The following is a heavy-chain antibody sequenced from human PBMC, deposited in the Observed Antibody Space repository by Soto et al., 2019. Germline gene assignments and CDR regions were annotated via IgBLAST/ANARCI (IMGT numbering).Heavy chain of an antibody. D-gene: IGHD5-18*01. J-gene: IGHJ4*02. CDR3: ARGSLAGYSYGFFDS. CDR1: GGSISSYY. V-gene: IGHV4-59*01. CDR2: IFYSGYT. Sequence: PSETLSLTCTVSGGSISSYYWSWIRQPPGKGLEWIGYIFYSGYTNYNPSLKSRVTISVDTSKNQFSLRLSSVTAADTAVYSCARGSLAGYSYGFFDSWGQGTQVTVS.